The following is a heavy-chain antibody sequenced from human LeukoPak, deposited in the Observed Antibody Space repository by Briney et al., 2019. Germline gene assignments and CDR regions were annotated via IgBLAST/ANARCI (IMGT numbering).Heavy chain of an antibody. J-gene: IGHJ4*02. Sequence: GGSLRLSCAASGFTFSRYSMNWVRQAPGKGLEWVSSISRSSNYIYYADSVKGRFTISRDNAKNSLYLQMNSLRAEDAAVYYCGRVAEAAAFDYWGQGILVTVSS. CDR1: GFTFSRYS. V-gene: IGHV3-21*01. CDR2: ISRSSNYI. D-gene: IGHD6-13*01. CDR3: GRVAEAAAFDY.